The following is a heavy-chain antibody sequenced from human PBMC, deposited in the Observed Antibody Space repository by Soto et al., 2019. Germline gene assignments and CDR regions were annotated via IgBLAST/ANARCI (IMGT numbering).Heavy chain of an antibody. CDR2: ISYDGSNK. J-gene: IGHJ4*02. D-gene: IGHD3-10*01. CDR1: GFTFSSYG. V-gene: IGHV3-30*18. CDR3: AKGPKKSMVRGVN. Sequence: QVQLVESGGGVVQPGRSLRLSCAASGFTFSSYGMHWVRQAPGKGLEWVAVISYDGSNKYYADSVKGRFTISRDNSKNTLYRQMNSLRAEDTAVYYCAKGPKKSMVRGVNWGQGTLVTVSS.